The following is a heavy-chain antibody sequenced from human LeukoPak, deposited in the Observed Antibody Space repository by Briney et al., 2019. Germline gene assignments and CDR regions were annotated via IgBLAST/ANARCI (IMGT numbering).Heavy chain of an antibody. V-gene: IGHV3-30*04. CDR1: GFTFSSYA. CDR2: ISYDGSNK. CDR3: AKSKVYYYYYMDV. Sequence: PGRSLRLSCAASGFTFSSYAMHWVRQAPGKGLEWVAVISYDGSNKYYADSVKGRFTISRDNSKNTLYLQMNSLRAEDTAVYYCAKSKVYYYYYMDVWGKGTTVTVSS. J-gene: IGHJ6*03. D-gene: IGHD4-11*01.